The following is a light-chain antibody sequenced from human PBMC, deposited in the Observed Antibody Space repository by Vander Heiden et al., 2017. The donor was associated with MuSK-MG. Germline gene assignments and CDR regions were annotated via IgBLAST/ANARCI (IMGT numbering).Light chain of an antibody. CDR1: QSISRY. V-gene: IGKV1-39*01. Sequence: DIQLTQSPSSLSASVGDRVTITCRASQSISRYLNWYQQKPGKAPRLLIYAASSLQSGVPSRFSGSGSGTDFTLTISSLQPEDFATYYCQQTYRTPTWTFGQGTKVEIK. CDR2: AAS. J-gene: IGKJ1*01. CDR3: QQTYRTPTWT.